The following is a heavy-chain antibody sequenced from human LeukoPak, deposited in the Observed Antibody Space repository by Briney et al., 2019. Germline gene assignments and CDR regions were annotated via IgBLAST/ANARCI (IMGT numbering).Heavy chain of an antibody. J-gene: IGHJ1*01. CDR1: GGSITRGSYY. V-gene: IGHV4-61*09. Sequence: SETLSLTCAVSGGSITRGSYYWTWIRQPAGKALEWIGHVFTSGNTNYNPSLKGRVTISIETSKSQFSLNLNSVTAADTAVYYCARHSELLGWPEYFQHWGQGTLVTVSS. D-gene: IGHD1-26*01. CDR3: ARHSELLGWPEYFQH. CDR2: VFTSGNT.